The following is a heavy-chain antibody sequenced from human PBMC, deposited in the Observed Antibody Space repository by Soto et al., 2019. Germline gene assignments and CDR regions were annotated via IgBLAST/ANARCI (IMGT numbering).Heavy chain of an antibody. CDR2: IYYSGST. CDR1: GGSISSYY. V-gene: IGHV4-59*01. J-gene: IGHJ4*02. CDR3: ARWGPGSSSWYGVSYFDY. Sequence: SETLSLTCTVSGGSISSYYWSWIRQPPGKGLEWIGYIYYSGSTNYNPSLKSRVTISVDTSKNQFSLKLSSVTAADTAVYYCARWGPGSSSWYGVSYFDYWGQGTLVTVSS. D-gene: IGHD6-13*01.